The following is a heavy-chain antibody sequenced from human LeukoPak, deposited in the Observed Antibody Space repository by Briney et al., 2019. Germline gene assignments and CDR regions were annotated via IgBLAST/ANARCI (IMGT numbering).Heavy chain of an antibody. CDR1: GGSISSSTYY. V-gene: IGHV4-39*01. D-gene: IGHD6-13*01. CDR2: IYNSVST. J-gene: IGHJ5*02. Sequence: PSETLSLTCSVSGGSISSSTYYWGWIRQPPGKGLEWIGNIYNSVSTYYNPSLKSRVTISVDTSKNQFSLKLSSVTAADTAVYYCARQAYSSNLGWFDPWGQGTLVTVSS. CDR3: ARQAYSSNLGWFDP.